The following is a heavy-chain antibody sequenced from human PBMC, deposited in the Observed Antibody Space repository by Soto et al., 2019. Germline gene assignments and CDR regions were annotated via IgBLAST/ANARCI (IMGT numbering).Heavy chain of an antibody. J-gene: IGHJ4*02. CDR2: ISAYNGNT. D-gene: IGHD3-3*01. V-gene: IGHV1-18*01. CDR1: GYTFTSYG. Sequence: ASVKVSCKASGYTFTSYGISWVRQAPGQGLEWMGWISAYNGNTNYAQKLQGRVTMTTDTSTSTAYMELRSLRSDDTAVYYCARGRSCYYGGIVFDYWGQGTLVTVSS. CDR3: ARGRSCYYGGIVFDY.